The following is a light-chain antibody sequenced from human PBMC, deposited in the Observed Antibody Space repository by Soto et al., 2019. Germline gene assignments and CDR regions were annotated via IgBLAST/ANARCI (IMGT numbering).Light chain of an antibody. CDR3: QQYGSSPVT. CDR2: GAS. CDR1: QSVSSNY. J-gene: IGKJ1*01. V-gene: IGKV3-20*01. Sequence: EIELTQSPGTLSLSPGERATLSCRASQSVSSNYLAWYQQKAGQAPRLLISGASNRATVIPDRFSGSGSGTDFTLTISRLEPEDLAVYYCQQYGSSPVTFGQGTKVEIK.